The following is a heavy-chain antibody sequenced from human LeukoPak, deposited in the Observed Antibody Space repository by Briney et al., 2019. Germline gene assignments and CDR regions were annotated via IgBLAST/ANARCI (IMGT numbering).Heavy chain of an antibody. V-gene: IGHV4-34*01. CDR1: GGSFSGYY. CDR3: ARGAHAEGGFDY. J-gene: IGHJ4*02. CDR2: INHSGST. Sequence: PSETLSLTCAVYGGSFSGYYWSWIRQPPGKGLEWIGEINHSGSTNYNPSLKSRVTISVDTSKNQFSLKLSSVTAADTAVYYCARGAHAEGGFDYWGQGTLVTVSS.